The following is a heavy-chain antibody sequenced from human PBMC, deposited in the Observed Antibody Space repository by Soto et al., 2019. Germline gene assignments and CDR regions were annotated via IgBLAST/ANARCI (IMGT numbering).Heavy chain of an antibody. V-gene: IGHV1-18*01. CDR1: GYTFTSYG. D-gene: IGHD3-22*01. CDR2: ISAYNGNT. CDR3: ARNYRPFYYDSSGPTGFDP. Sequence: ASVKVSCKASGYTFTSYGMSWVRQAPGQGLEWMGWISAYNGNTNYAQKLQGRVTMTTDTSTSTAYMELRSLRSDDTAVYYCARNYRPFYYDSSGPTGFDPWGQGTLVTVSS. J-gene: IGHJ5*02.